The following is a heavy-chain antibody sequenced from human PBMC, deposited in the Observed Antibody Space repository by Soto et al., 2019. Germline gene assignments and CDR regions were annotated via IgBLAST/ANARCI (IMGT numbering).Heavy chain of an antibody. V-gene: IGHV4-38-2*01. J-gene: IGHJ4*01. CDR2: IYHGGTT. CDR3: ERVNVMVVAGSTFDY. D-gene: IGHD6-19*01. Sequence: ESLSLTCLVSGYSVSSGSYWWWIRQPPGKGPEWMASIYHGGTTFYNPALKSRISISLDTVHNQISPKLTYVTAADTAVYYCERVNVMVVAGSTFDYWGHGTLVTVYS. CDR1: GYSVSSGSY.